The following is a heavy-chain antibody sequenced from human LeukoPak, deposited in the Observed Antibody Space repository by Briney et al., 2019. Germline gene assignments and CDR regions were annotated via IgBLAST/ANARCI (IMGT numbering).Heavy chain of an antibody. V-gene: IGHV3-21*01. D-gene: IGHD5-12*01. CDR1: GFTFSSYS. Sequence: PGGSLRLSCAASGFTFSSYSMNWVRQAPGKGLEWVSSISSSSSYIYYADSVKGRFTISRDNAKNSLYLQMNSLRAEDTAVYYCARPVGYSGYPGGYWGQGNLVTVSS. CDR2: ISSSSSYI. J-gene: IGHJ4*02. CDR3: ARPVGYSGYPGGY.